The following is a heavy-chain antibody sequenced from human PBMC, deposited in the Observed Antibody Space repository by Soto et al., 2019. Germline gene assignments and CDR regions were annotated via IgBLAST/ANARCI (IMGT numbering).Heavy chain of an antibody. D-gene: IGHD3-10*01. CDR1: GGTFSSYA. V-gene: IGHV1-69*13. CDR3: ARGPDMVRGVPYYYGMDV. J-gene: IGHJ6*02. Sequence: SVKFSCKASGGTFSSYAISWVRQAPGQGLEWMGGIIPIFGTANYAQKFQGRVTITADESTSTAYMELSSLRSEDTAVYYCARGPDMVRGVPYYYGMDVWGQGTTVTVSS. CDR2: IIPIFGTA.